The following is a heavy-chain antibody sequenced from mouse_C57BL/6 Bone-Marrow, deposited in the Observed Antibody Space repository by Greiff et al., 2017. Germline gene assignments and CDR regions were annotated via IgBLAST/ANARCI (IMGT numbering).Heavy chain of an antibody. V-gene: IGHV1-81*01. CDR3: ARLATTTEFAY. Sequence: LQESGAELARPGASVKLSCKASGYTFTSYGISWVKQRTGQGLEWIGEIYPRSGNTYYNEKFKGKATLTADKSSSTAYMELRSLTSEDSAVYFCARLATTTEFAYWGQGTLVTVSA. J-gene: IGHJ3*01. D-gene: IGHD1-1*01. CDR1: GYTFTSYG. CDR2: IYPRSGNT.